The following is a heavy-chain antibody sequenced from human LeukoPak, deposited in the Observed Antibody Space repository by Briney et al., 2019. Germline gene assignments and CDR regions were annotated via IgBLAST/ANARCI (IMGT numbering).Heavy chain of an antibody. V-gene: IGHV3-30-3*01. J-gene: IGHJ3*02. CDR3: ARVFRPSLTVFIIRGAFDI. CDR1: GFTFSSYA. D-gene: IGHD3-3*01. CDR2: ISYDGSNK. Sequence: GGSLRLSCAASGFTFSSYAMHWVRQAPGKGLEWVAVISYDGSNKYYADSVKGRFTISRDNDKNSLYLQMNSLRVEDTAVYYCARVFRPSLTVFIIRGAFDIWGQGTMVTVSS.